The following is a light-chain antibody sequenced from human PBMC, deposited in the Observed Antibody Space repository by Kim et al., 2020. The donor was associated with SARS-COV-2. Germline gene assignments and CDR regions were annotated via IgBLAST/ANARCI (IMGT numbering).Light chain of an antibody. CDR2: AAS. CDR1: KDIANS. Sequence: TADGDRVTIPCRTSKDIANSLAWYQKKPGKVPKVLIYAASTLQSGVPSRVSGGGSGTEFTLTIGSLQTEDVATYYCQKYNSAPWTFGPGTKVDIK. V-gene: IGKV1-27*01. CDR3: QKYNSAPWT. J-gene: IGKJ1*01.